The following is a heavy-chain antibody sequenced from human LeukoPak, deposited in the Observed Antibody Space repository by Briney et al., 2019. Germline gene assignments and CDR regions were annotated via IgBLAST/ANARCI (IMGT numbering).Heavy chain of an antibody. J-gene: IGHJ4*02. Sequence: GGSLRLSCAASGFTFSSYAMSWVRQAPGKGLEWVSAISGSGGSTYYADSVKGRFTISRDNSKNTLYLQMNSLRAEDTAVYYCAKEAYYYDSSGYYPPVDWGQGTLVTVTS. CDR3: AKEAYYYDSSGYYPPVD. V-gene: IGHV3-23*01. CDR2: ISGSGGST. CDR1: GFTFSSYA. D-gene: IGHD3-22*01.